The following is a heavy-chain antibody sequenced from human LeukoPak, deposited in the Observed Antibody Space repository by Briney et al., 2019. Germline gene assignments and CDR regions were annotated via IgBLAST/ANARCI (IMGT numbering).Heavy chain of an antibody. J-gene: IGHJ3*02. CDR3: ARNDGDI. Sequence: TSETLSLTCTVSGDSISSYYWSWIRQPPGKGLEWIGYIYYSGSTNYNPSLKSRLTIAVDRSKNQFSLKLSSVTAADTAVYYCARNDGDIWGQGTMVTVSS. CDR1: GDSISSYY. D-gene: IGHD3-16*01. V-gene: IGHV4-59*08. CDR2: IYYSGST.